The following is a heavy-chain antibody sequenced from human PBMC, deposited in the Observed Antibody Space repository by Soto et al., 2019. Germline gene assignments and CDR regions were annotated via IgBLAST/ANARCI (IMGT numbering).Heavy chain of an antibody. V-gene: IGHV3-48*01. Sequence: GRPLRLSCAASGVTFSSYSMNWVRQAPGKGLEWVSYISSSSSTIYYADSVKGRFTISRDNAKNSLYLQMNSLRAEDTAVYYCAEAREGAFDIWGQGTMVTVSS. D-gene: IGHD1-26*01. CDR2: ISSSSSTI. CDR1: GVTFSSYS. J-gene: IGHJ3*02. CDR3: AEAREGAFDI.